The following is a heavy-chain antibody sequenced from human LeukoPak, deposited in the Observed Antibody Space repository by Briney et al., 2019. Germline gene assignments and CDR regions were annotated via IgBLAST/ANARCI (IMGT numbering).Heavy chain of an antibody. V-gene: IGHV4-59*01. CDR3: AGGYGGYFDY. Sequence: PSETLSLTCTVSGGSISSYCWSWIRQPPGKGLEWIGYIYYSGSTNYNPSLKSRVTISVDTSKNQFSLKLSSVTAADTAVYYCAGGYGGYFDYWGQGTLVTVSS. CDR1: GGSISSYC. D-gene: IGHD5-12*01. J-gene: IGHJ4*02. CDR2: IYYSGST.